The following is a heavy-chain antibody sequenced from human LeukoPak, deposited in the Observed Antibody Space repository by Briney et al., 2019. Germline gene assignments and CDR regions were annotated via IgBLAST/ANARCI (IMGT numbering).Heavy chain of an antibody. CDR1: GYTLTELS. V-gene: IGHV1-24*01. D-gene: IGHD4-17*01. J-gene: IGHJ4*02. CDR3: ATLTTVTYYFDY. CDR2: FDPEDGET. Sequence: GASVKLSCKVSGYTLTELSMHWVRQAPGKGLEWMGGFDPEDGETIYAQKFQGRVTMTEDISTDTAYMELSSLRSEDTAVYYCATLTTVTYYFDYWGQGTLVTVSS.